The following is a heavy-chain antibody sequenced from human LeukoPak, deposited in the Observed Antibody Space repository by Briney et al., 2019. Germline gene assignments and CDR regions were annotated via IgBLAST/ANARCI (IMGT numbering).Heavy chain of an antibody. Sequence: GGSLRLSCVASGFTFSSYEMNWVRQAPGNGPEWVSYISSSGTTIYYADSVKGRFTISRDNAKNSLYLQMNSLRAEDTAVYYCASYWSYWGQGTLVTVSS. CDR2: ISSSGTTI. J-gene: IGHJ4*02. CDR1: GFTFSSYE. CDR3: ASYWSY. D-gene: IGHD2-15*01. V-gene: IGHV3-48*03.